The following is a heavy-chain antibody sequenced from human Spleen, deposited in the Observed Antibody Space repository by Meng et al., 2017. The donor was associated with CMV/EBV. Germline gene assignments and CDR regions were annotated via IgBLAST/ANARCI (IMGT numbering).Heavy chain of an antibody. CDR2: ISSSGSTI. D-gene: IGHD1-26*01. J-gene: IGHJ4*02. Sequence: GESLKISCAASGFTFSDYYMSWIRQAPGKGLEWVSYISSSGSTIYYADSVKGRFIISRDNAKNSLYLQMISLRAEDTAVYYCARDASSSGSYFWDYWGQGTLVTVSS. CDR1: GFTFSDYY. V-gene: IGHV3-11*01. CDR3: ARDASSSGSYFWDY.